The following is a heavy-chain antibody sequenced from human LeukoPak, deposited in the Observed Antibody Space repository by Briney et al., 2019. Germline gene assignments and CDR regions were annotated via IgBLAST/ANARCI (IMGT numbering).Heavy chain of an antibody. D-gene: IGHD3-22*01. J-gene: IGHJ5*02. Sequence: SETLSLTCTVSAYSISSGYYWSWIRQPAGKGLEWIGRIYTSGSTNYNPSLKSRVTISVDTSKKQFSLKLNSVTAADTAVYYCAREKIGYYDGSGRGWFDPWGQGTLVTVSS. CDR1: AYSISSGYY. CDR2: IYTSGST. CDR3: AREKIGYYDGSGRGWFDP. V-gene: IGHV4-61*02.